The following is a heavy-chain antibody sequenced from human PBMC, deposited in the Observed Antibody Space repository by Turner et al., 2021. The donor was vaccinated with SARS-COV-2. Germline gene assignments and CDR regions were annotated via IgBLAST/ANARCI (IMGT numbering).Heavy chain of an antibody. CDR2: ISGSGGST. Sequence: EVQLLESGGGLVQPGGSLRLSCAASGFTFSSYATSWLRQAPGKGLEWVSAISGSGGSTYYADSVKGRFTISRDDSKNTLYLQMNSLRAEDTAVYYCAKDIRTTPIAVAGRGAFDIWGQGTKVTVSS. CDR3: AKDIRTTPIAVAGRGAFDI. CDR1: GFTFSSYA. V-gene: IGHV3-23*01. J-gene: IGHJ3*02. D-gene: IGHD6-19*01.